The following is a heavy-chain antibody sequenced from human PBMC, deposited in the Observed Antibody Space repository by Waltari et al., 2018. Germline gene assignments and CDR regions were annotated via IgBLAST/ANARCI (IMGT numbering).Heavy chain of an antibody. V-gene: IGHV3-48*03. J-gene: IGHJ4*02. CDR3: ARESGDYNDFFDL. CDR1: GFTFTSFE. CDR2: ISTSGSTT. D-gene: IGHD4-4*01. Sequence: EAQLVESGGGLQQPGGSLGLSCAASGFTFTSFEMNWVRQAPGKGLEWVSYISTSGSTTYYSDSVKGRFTISRDNAHNSLYLQMNSLRVEDTAVYYCARESGDYNDFFDLWGRGTLVIVSS.